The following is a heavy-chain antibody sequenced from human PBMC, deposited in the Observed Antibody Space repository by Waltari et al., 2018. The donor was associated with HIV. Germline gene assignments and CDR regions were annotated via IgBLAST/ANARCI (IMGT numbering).Heavy chain of an antibody. CDR2: ISYDGSNK. CDR1: GFTFSSYG. J-gene: IGHJ3*02. D-gene: IGHD3-22*01. CDR3: AKDIVRGQSGVVVIIGAFDI. Sequence: QVQLVESGGGVVQPGRSLRLSCAASGFTFSSYGMHWVRQAPGKGLEWVAVISYDGSNKYYADSVKGRFTISRDNSKNTLYLQMNSLRAEDTAVYYCAKDIVRGQSGVVVIIGAFDIWGQGTMVTVSS. V-gene: IGHV3-30*18.